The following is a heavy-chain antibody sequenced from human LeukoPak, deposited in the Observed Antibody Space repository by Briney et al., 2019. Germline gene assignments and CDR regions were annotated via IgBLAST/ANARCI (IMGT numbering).Heavy chain of an antibody. V-gene: IGHV3-23*01. CDR2: ISGSGGST. CDR3: AREDEADDTDYYDTSGYYYLDY. D-gene: IGHD3-22*01. J-gene: IGHJ4*02. Sequence: GGSLRLTCAASGFTFSSYAMSWVRQAPGKGLEWVSAISGSGGSTYYADSVKGRFTISRDSAKNTLYLQMNSLRAEDTAVYFCAREDEADDTDYYDTSGYYYLDYWGQGTLVTVSS. CDR1: GFTFSSYA.